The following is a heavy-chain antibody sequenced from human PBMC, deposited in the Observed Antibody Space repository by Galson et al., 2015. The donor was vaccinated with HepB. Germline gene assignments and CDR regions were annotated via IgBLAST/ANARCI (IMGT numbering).Heavy chain of an antibody. CDR1: GFTFGDYY. J-gene: IGHJ4*02. Sequence: SLRLSCAASGFTFGDYYMGWIRQAPGKGLEWISYITPRSSYAVYADSVRGRFTTSRDDAKNSLYLQLNSLRAEDTAVYYCGRAGSSGNWGQGTLVTVSS. CDR2: ITPRSSYA. V-gene: IGHV3-11*06. D-gene: IGHD1-26*01. CDR3: GRAGSSGN.